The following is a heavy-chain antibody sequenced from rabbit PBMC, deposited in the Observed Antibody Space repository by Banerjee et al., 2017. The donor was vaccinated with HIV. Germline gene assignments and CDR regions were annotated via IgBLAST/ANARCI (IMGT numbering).Heavy chain of an antibody. Sequence: QSLEESGGGLVQPEGSLTLTCKASGFSFSSGYDMCWVRQAPGKGLEWIGCIYTGSGHTYYASWAKGRFTISKTSSTTVTLQMTSLTAADTATYFCARGIGNADYVGYTYANYGMDLWGPGTLVTVS. CDR2: IYTGSGHT. J-gene: IGHJ6*01. V-gene: IGHV1S40*01. CDR1: GFSFSSGYD. CDR3: ARGIGNADYVGYTYANYGMDL. D-gene: IGHD6-1*01.